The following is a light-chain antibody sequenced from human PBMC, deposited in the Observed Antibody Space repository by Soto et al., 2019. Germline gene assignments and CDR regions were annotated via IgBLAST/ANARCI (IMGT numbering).Light chain of an antibody. V-gene: IGLV2-14*01. Sequence: QSALTQPASVSGSPGQSITISCTGSSSDVGAYNYVSWYQQHPGKAPKLMIYEVIHRPSGVSNRFSGSKSAITASLTISGLQVEDEADYFCSSYSSTTTREVFGTGTKLTVL. CDR1: SSDVGAYNY. CDR3: SSYSSTTTREV. J-gene: IGLJ1*01. CDR2: EVI.